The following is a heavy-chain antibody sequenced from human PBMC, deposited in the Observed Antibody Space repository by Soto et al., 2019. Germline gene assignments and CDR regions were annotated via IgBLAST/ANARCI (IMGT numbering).Heavy chain of an antibody. V-gene: IGHV1-2*02. Sequence: QVQVVQSGAEVKKPGASVKVSCKASGYSFTDYYIHWLRQAPGQGLEWMGWINPNSDDADYPLKFQGRVTMTRDTSISTDYMELSGLRSDDTAVYFCAIDRYSTLARERTRRFYSYYAMDVWGQGTTVTVSS. CDR3: AIDRYSTLARERTRRFYSYYAMDV. CDR1: GYSFTDYY. D-gene: IGHD6-13*01. J-gene: IGHJ6*02. CDR2: INPNSDDA.